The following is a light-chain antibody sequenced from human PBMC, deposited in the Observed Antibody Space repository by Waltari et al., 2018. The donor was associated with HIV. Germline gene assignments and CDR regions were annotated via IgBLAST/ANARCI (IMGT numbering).Light chain of an antibody. V-gene: IGLV2-14*01. CDR1: SDDIGLYNF. CDR3: SSFATSDTLL. CDR2: GNT. J-gene: IGLJ2*01. Sequence: QSALTQPASVSGSPGQSITISCTGPSDDIGLYNFVSWYQKHSDKAPQLIIYGNTNRPSGVSYRFAGSKSDNTASLTISGLQAEDEADYYCSSFATSDTLLFGGGTKLTVL.